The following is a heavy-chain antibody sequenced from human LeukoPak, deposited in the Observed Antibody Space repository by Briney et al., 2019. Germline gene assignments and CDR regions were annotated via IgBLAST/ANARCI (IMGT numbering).Heavy chain of an antibody. J-gene: IGHJ5*02. CDR3: ARDNSVEDTAWWFDP. CDR1: GFTFSSYG. CDR2: IRYDGSNK. Sequence: GGSLRLSCAASGFTFSSYGMHWVRQAPGKGLEWVAFIRYDGSNKYYADSVKGRFTISRDNSKNTLYLQMNSLRSEDTAVYYCARDNSVEDTAWWFDPWGQGTLVTVSS. V-gene: IGHV3-30*02. D-gene: IGHD4-23*01.